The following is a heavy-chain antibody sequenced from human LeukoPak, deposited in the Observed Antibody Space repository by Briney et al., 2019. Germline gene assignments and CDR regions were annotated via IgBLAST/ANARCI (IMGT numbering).Heavy chain of an antibody. V-gene: IGHV3-9*01. Sequence: SGGSLRLSCAASGFTFNKNAMNWVRQAPGKGLEWVSGISWNSGSIGYADSVKGRFTISRDNAKNSLYLQMNSLRAEDTALYYCAKGLKYSSGWYPYAFDIWGQGTMVTVSS. CDR1: GFTFNKNA. D-gene: IGHD6-19*01. J-gene: IGHJ3*02. CDR3: AKGLKYSSGWYPYAFDI. CDR2: ISWNSGSI.